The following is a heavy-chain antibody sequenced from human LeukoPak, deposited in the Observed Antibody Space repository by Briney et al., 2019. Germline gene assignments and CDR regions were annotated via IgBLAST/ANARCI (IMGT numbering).Heavy chain of an antibody. CDR2: IRSSGSTI. V-gene: IGHV3-11*01. CDR1: GFTFSDYY. D-gene: IGHD5-12*01. CDR3: AREAGIGIVATMYYFDY. J-gene: IGHJ4*02. Sequence: GGSLRLSCAASGFTFSDYYMSWIRQAPGKGLEWVSYIRSSGSTIYYADSVKGRFTISRDNSKNSLYLQMNSLRAEDTAVYYCAREAGIGIVATMYYFDYWGQGTLVTVPS.